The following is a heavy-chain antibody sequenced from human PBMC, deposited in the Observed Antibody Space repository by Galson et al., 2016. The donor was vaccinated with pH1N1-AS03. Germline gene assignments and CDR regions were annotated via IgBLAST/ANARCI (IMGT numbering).Heavy chain of an antibody. D-gene: IGHD2-15*01. Sequence: SETLSLTCTVSGLSISSGSYWGWIRQSPGKGLEWIGNIYHAANTYYNPSFKTRVTMSVDTSKSRFSLSLRSVTAADTAMYYCARGLGYCSGKQCFVHFDPWGQGIRVTVSS. CDR3: ARGLGYCSGKQCFVHFDP. V-gene: IGHV4-38-2*02. CDR2: IYHAANT. CDR1: GLSISSGSY. J-gene: IGHJ5*02.